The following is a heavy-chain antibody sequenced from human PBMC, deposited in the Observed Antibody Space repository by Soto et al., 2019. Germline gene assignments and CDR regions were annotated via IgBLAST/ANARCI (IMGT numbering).Heavy chain of an antibody. CDR1: GFTFSTYW. CDR3: ARGKYSSGWYYYFDY. D-gene: IGHD6-19*01. CDR2: IKQDGSEK. V-gene: IGHV3-7*03. Sequence: GGSLRPSCAASGFTFSTYWMSGVRQAQGKGLEWVANIKQDGSEKYYVDSVKGRFTISRDNAKNSLYLQMNSLGAEDTAVYYCARGKYSSGWYYYFDYWGQGTLVTVSS. J-gene: IGHJ4*02.